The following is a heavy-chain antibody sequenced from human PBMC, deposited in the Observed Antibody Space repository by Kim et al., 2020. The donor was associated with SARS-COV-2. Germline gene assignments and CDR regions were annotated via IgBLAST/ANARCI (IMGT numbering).Heavy chain of an antibody. D-gene: IGHD1-26*01. CDR3: ARILSGYYGMDV. J-gene: IGHJ6*02. V-gene: IGHV4-31*03. CDR1: GGSISSGGYY. CDR2: IYYSGSA. Sequence: SETLSLTCSVSGGSISSGGYYCWIRQHPGKGLEWIGYIYYSGSAYYNPSLKSRVAISVDTPENQFSLELTSVTAADTAVYYCARILSGYYGMDVWGQGTTVTVSS.